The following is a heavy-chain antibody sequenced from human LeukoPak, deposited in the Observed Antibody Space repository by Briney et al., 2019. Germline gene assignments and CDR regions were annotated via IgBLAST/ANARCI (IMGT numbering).Heavy chain of an antibody. CDR1: GFTFSSYA. D-gene: IGHD1-1*01. J-gene: IGHJ3*02. CDR3: ARVTLNRFDWNDGAFDI. V-gene: IGHV3-30-3*01. CDR2: ISYDGSNK. Sequence: PGGSLRLSCAASGFTFSSYAMHWVRQAPGKGLEWVAVISYDGSNKYYADSVKGRFTISRDNSKNTLYLQMNSLRAEDTAVYYCARVTLNRFDWNDGAFDIWGQGTMVTVSS.